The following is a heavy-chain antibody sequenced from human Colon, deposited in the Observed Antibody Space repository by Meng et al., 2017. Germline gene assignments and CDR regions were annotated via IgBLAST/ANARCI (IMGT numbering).Heavy chain of an antibody. D-gene: IGHD5/OR15-5a*01. J-gene: IGHJ4*02. Sequence: HLQLQESGSRLVKTSQTLSPTCAVSGDSLTTTLSSWSWIRQSPGKGRDWIGKIYDNVYTYYNPSLRSRVTISVDRSKNQFSLKFNSVTAPDTAVYFCTRGYRGSTYYAYWGRGNLVTVSS. V-gene: IGHV4-30-2*06. CDR2: IYDNVYT. CDR1: GDSLTTTLSS. CDR3: TRGYRGSTYYAY.